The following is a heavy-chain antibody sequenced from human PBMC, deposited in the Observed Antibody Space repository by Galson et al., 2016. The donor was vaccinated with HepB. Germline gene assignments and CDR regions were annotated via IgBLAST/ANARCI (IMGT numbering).Heavy chain of an antibody. J-gene: IGHJ6*02. CDR2: TYYRSKWYN. V-gene: IGHV6-1*01. CDR1: GDSVSSNSAA. Sequence: CAISGDSVSSNSAAWNWIRQSPSRGLEWLGRTYYRSKWYNDYAVSVKSRIIVNPDTSKNQFSLQLNSVTPEDTAVYYCVEQRKGAPYGMGVWGQGTTVTVSS. CDR3: VEQRKGAPYGMGV. D-gene: IGHD1/OR15-1a*01.